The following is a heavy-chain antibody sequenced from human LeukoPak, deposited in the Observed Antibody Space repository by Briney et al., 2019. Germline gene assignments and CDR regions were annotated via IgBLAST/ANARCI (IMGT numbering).Heavy chain of an antibody. J-gene: IGHJ4*02. D-gene: IGHD6-13*01. CDR2: ISGSGGST. CDR1: GFTFSSYA. CDR3: AKDLYSSSWYIRFDY. V-gene: IGHV3-23*01. Sequence: GGSLRLSCAASGFTFSSYAMSWVRQAPGKGLEWVSAISGSGGSTYYADSVEGRFTISRDNSKNTLYLQMNSLRAEDTAVYYCAKDLYSSSWYIRFDYWGQGTLVTVSS.